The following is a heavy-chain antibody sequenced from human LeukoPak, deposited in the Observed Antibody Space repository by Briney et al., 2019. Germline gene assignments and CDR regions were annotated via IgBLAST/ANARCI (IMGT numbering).Heavy chain of an antibody. CDR1: GGTFSSYA. CDR2: IIPIFGTA. D-gene: IGHD5-24*01. J-gene: IGHJ3*02. CDR3: AREDEKDAFDI. Sequence: SVKVSCKASGGTFSSYAISWVRQAPGQGLEWTGRIIPIFGTANYAQKFQGRVTITTDESTSTAYMELSSLRSEDTAVYYCAREDEKDAFDIWGQGTMVTVSS. V-gene: IGHV1-69*05.